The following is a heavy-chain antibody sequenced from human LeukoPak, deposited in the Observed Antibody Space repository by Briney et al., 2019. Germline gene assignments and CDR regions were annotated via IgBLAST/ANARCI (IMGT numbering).Heavy chain of an antibody. CDR3: ARTQYSSGWYVGGIFDY. Sequence: PSETLSLTCAVYGGSFSSYYWGWIRQPPGKGLEWIGSIYYSGSTYYNPSLKSRVTISVDTSKNQFSLKLSSVTAADTAVYYCARTQYSSGWYVGGIFDYWGQGTLVTVSS. CDR2: IYYSGST. CDR1: GGSFSSYY. V-gene: IGHV4-39*01. D-gene: IGHD6-19*01. J-gene: IGHJ4*02.